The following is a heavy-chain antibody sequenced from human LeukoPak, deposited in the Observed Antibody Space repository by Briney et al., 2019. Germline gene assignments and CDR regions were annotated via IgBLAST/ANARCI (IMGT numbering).Heavy chain of an antibody. CDR3: ARDRSGEQLVLWYFDY. Sequence: PGGSLRFSCAAAGFTFSSYAMLWVRQAPGKGLEWVAVISYDGSNKYYADSVKGRFTISRDNSKNTLYLQMNSLRAEDPAVYYCARDRSGEQLVLWYFDYWGQGTLVTVSS. CDR1: GFTFSSYA. J-gene: IGHJ4*02. D-gene: IGHD6-13*01. V-gene: IGHV3-30-3*01. CDR2: ISYDGSNK.